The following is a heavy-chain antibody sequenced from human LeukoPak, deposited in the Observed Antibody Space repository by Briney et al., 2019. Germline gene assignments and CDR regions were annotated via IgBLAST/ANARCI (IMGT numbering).Heavy chain of an antibody. CDR2: ISGTGNRT. V-gene: IGHV3-23*01. CDR3: ANKATLSCTHGVCVVIDY. Sequence: GSLRLSCAASGFTFSSYAMGWVCQAPGKGLEWVSAISGTGNRTYYADSVKGRFTISRDNSKNTLYLQMNSLRVEDTAVYYCANKATLSCTHGVCVVIDYWGQGTLVTVSS. J-gene: IGHJ4*02. CDR1: GFTFSSYA. D-gene: IGHD2-8*01.